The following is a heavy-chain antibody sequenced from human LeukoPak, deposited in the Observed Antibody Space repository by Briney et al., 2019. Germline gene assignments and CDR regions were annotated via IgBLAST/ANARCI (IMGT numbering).Heavy chain of an antibody. J-gene: IGHJ4*02. V-gene: IGHV1-3*01. D-gene: IGHD3-10*01. CDR3: ASRGSGSYYHFDY. CDR1: GYTFTSYA. Sequence: GASVKVSCKASGYTFTSYAMHWVRQAPGQRLEWMGWINAGNGNTKYSQKFQGRVTITRDTSAGTAYMELSSLRSEDTAVYYCASRGSGSYYHFDYWGQGTLVTVSS. CDR2: INAGNGNT.